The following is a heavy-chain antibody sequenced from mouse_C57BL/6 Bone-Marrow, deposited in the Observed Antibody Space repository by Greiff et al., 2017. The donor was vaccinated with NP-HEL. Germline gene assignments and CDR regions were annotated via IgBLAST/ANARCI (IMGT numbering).Heavy chain of an antibody. CDR3: AAPTMVTTDWYFDV. J-gene: IGHJ1*03. CDR1: GYSFTDYN. CDR2: INPNYGTT. V-gene: IGHV1-39*01. D-gene: IGHD2-9*01. Sequence: EVQLQQSGPELVKPGASVKISCKASGYSFTDYNMNWVKQSNGKSLEWIGVINPNYGTTSYNQKFKGKATLTVDQSSSTAYMQLNSLTSEDSAVYYCAAPTMVTTDWYFDVWGTGTTVTVSS.